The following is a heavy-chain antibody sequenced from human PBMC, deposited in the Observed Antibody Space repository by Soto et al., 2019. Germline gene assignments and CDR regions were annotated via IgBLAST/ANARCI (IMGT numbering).Heavy chain of an antibody. Sequence: QVQLQQWGAGLLKPSETLSLTCAVYGGSFSGYYWSWIRQPPGKGLEWIGEINHSGSTNYKPPLRRLVTLSVDTSKHQFSLKLSSVTAADTAVYYCARGSDIVVVPAGIGGHWFDPWGQGTLVTVSS. V-gene: IGHV4-34*01. CDR1: GGSFSGYY. J-gene: IGHJ5*02. D-gene: IGHD2-2*01. CDR3: ARGSDIVVVPAGIGGHWFDP. CDR2: INHSGST.